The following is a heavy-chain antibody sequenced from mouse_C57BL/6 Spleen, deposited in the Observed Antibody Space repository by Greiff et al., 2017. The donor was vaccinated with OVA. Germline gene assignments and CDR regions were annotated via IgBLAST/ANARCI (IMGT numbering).Heavy chain of an antibody. CDR2: IWGDGST. J-gene: IGHJ4*01. CDR3: AKRGKDYAMDY. Sequence: QVQLQESGPGLVAPSPSLSITCTVSGFSLTSYGVSWVRQPPGKGLEWLGGIWGDGSTNYHSALKTRLSISKDNSKSQVYLKLNRLQTDDTATYYCAKRGKDYAMDYWGQGTSVTVSS. V-gene: IGHV2-3*01. CDR1: GFSLTSYG.